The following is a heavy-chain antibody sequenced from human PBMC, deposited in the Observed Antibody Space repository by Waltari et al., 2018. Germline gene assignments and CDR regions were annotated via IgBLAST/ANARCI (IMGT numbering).Heavy chain of an antibody. Sequence: EVQLVESGGVVVQPGGSLRLSCAASGFTFDAYAMHWVRQAPGTGLEWVSLISWDGGSTYYADSVKGRFTISRDNSKNSLYLQMNSLRAEDTALYYCAKGKAGYYDSSGTYYYYYGMDVWGQGTTVTVSS. V-gene: IGHV3-43D*04. CDR2: ISWDGGST. CDR1: GFTFDAYA. J-gene: IGHJ6*02. CDR3: AKGKAGYYDSSGTYYYYYGMDV. D-gene: IGHD3-22*01.